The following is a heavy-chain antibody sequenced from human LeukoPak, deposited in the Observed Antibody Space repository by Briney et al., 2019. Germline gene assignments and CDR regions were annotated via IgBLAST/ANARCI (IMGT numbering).Heavy chain of an antibody. V-gene: IGHV1-3*01. CDR2: IDGDDGKT. CDR3: ARGGPNPSGWLLDN. J-gene: IGHJ4*02. CDR1: GYTFTNYA. D-gene: IGHD6-19*01. Sequence: WASVKVSCKASGYTFTNYALHWVRQAPGQRLQWMGCIDGDDGKTQYSQSFQGRITITRDTSANTAYVEVSRLTSEDTAVYYCARGGPNPSGWLLDNWGQGTLVTVSS.